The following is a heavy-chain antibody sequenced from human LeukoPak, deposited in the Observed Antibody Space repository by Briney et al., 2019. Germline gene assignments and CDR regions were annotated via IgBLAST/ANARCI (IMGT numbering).Heavy chain of an antibody. D-gene: IGHD2-2*01. Sequence: PSETLSLTCTVSGGSVSSGSYYWSWIRQPPGKGLEWIGYIYYSGSTNYNPSLKSRVTISVDTSKNQFSLKLSSVTAADTAVYYCARGLGCSSTSCYEALRFDPWGQGTLVTVSS. CDR1: GGSVSSGSYY. J-gene: IGHJ5*02. CDR3: ARGLGCSSTSCYEALRFDP. CDR2: IYYSGST. V-gene: IGHV4-61*01.